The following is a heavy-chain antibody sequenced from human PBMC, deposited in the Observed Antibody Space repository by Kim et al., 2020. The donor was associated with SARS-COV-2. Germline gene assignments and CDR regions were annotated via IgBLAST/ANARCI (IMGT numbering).Heavy chain of an antibody. CDR3: ARGPKSIAVFDY. CDR1: GFTFSSYS. Sequence: GGSLRLSCAASGFTFSSYSMNWVRQAPGKGLEWVSSISSSSSYIYYADSVKGRFTISRDNAKNSLYLQMNSLRAEDTAVYYCARGPKSIAVFDYWGQGTLVTVSS. D-gene: IGHD6-19*01. V-gene: IGHV3-21*01. J-gene: IGHJ4*02. CDR2: ISSSSSYI.